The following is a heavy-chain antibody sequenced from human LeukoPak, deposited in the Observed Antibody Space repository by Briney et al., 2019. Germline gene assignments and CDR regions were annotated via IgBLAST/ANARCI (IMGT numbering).Heavy chain of an antibody. CDR2: ISGSGGST. Sequence: GGSLRLSCAASGFTFSSYAVSWVRQAPGKGLEWVSAISGSGGSTYYADSVKGRFTISRDNSKNTLYLQMNSLRAEDTAVYYCAKVAGSYYDILGVLDYWGQGTLVTVSS. J-gene: IGHJ4*02. CDR3: AKVAGSYYDILGVLDY. V-gene: IGHV3-23*01. D-gene: IGHD3-9*01. CDR1: GFTFSSYA.